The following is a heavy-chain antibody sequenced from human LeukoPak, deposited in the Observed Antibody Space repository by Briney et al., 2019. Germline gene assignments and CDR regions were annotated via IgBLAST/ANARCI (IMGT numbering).Heavy chain of an antibody. V-gene: IGHV3-23*01. J-gene: IGHJ4*02. CDR2: ISGSGGST. CDR3: AKERLTTTTFDS. CDR1: GFTFSTYA. D-gene: IGHD4-11*01. Sequence: GGSLRLSCAASGFTFSTYAMSWVRQAPGKGLEWVSLISGSGGSTSYADSVKGRFTISRDNGKNTLSLQMNSLRAEDTALYYCAKERLTTTTFDSWGRGTLVTVSS.